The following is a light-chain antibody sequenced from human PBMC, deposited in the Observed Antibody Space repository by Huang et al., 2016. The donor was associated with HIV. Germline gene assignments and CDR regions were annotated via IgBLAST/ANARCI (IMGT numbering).Light chain of an antibody. Sequence: IVMPQTPLSLSVTPGQPATISCKSNQSLLLGDGKTYLYWYLQRAGQSPQPLIYEVASRFSGVPDRFSGSGSGTDFTLKISRVEAGDVGIYYCMQSIHLRTFGQGTKLEIK. CDR2: EVA. V-gene: IGKV2-29*02. CDR3: MQSIHLRT. J-gene: IGKJ2*02. CDR1: QSLLLGDGKTY.